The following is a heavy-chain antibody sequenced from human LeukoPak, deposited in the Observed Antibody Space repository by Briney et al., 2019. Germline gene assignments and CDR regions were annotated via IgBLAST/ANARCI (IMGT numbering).Heavy chain of an antibody. V-gene: IGHV4-4*02. CDR1: GGSVTSDNW. Sequence: KASETLSLTCAVSGGSVTSDNWWSWVRQPPGKGLEWIGEIHHSGNTNYNPSLRSRVTISVDTSKNQFSLKLSSVTAADTAVYYCARGKYSSSWYGSLTPFDPWGQGTLVTVSS. CDR3: ARGKYSSSWYGSLTPFDP. J-gene: IGHJ5*02. D-gene: IGHD6-13*01. CDR2: IHHSGNT.